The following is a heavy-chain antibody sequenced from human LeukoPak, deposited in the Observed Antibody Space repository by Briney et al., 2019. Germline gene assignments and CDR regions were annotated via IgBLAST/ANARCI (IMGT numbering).Heavy chain of an antibody. V-gene: IGHV3-23*01. Sequence: AGGPLRLSCAASGFTFSSYALSWVRQAPGKGLEWVSAISGSGGSTYYADSVKGRFTISRDNSKNTLYLQMNSLRAEDTAVYYCANWPDAFDIWGQGTMVTVSS. CDR1: GFTFSSYA. CDR3: ANWPDAFDI. J-gene: IGHJ3*02. CDR2: ISGSGGST.